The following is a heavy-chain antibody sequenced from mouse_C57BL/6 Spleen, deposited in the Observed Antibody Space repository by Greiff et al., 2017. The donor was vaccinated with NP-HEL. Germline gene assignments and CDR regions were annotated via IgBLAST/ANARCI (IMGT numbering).Heavy chain of an antibody. V-gene: IGHV1-69*01. CDR3: SRWEGDYDVGMDY. J-gene: IGHJ4*01. CDR1: GYTFTSYW. D-gene: IGHD2-4*01. Sequence: QVQLQQPGAELVMPGASVKLSCKASGYTFTSYWMHWVKQRPGQGLEWIGEIDPSDSYTNYNQKFKGKSTLTVDKSSSTAYMQLSSLTSEDSAVYYCSRWEGDYDVGMDYWGQGTSVTVSS. CDR2: IDPSDSYT.